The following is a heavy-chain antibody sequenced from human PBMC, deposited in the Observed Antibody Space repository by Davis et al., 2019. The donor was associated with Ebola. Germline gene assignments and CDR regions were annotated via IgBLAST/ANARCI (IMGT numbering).Heavy chain of an antibody. CDR1: EFIFSDYS. V-gene: IGHV3-21*01. CDR2: ISDVGTYI. J-gene: IGHJ6*02. Sequence: GESLKISCAGSEFIFSDYSMSWVRQAPGKGLEWVSSISDVGTYISYSHSVRGRITLSRDNARNSLYLQMNSLRAEDTAVYYCARDVVDAAIGGLDVWGQGTTVTVPS. D-gene: IGHD2-2*01. CDR3: ARDVVDAAIGGLDV.